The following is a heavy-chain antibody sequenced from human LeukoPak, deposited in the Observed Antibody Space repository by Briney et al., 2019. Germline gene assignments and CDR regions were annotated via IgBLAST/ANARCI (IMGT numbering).Heavy chain of an antibody. CDR1: GFTFSSYW. D-gene: IGHD5-18*01. CDR3: ARAVDTAMDPNLDY. V-gene: IGHV3-7*01. CDR2: IKQDGSEK. J-gene: IGHJ4*02. Sequence: GGSLRLSCAASGFTFSSYWMSRVRQAPGKGLEWVANIKQDGSEKYYVDSVKGRFTISRDNAKNSLYLQMNSLRAEDTAVYYCARAVDTAMDPNLDYWGQGTLVTVSS.